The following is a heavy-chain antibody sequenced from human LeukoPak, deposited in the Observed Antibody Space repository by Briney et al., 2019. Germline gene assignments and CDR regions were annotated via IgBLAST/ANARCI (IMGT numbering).Heavy chain of an antibody. CDR2: IYWNDDK. D-gene: IGHD3-22*01. V-gene: IGHV2-5*01. Sequence: SGPTLLHPTPTLTLTCTFSGFSLSTSGVGVGWIRQPPGKALEWLALIYWNDDKRYSPSLKSRLTITKDTSKNQVVLTMTNMDPVDTAPYYCAHSRDNDTYYYDSSGVNWFDPWGQGTLVTVSS. CDR3: AHSRDNDTYYYDSSGVNWFDP. CDR1: GFSLSTSGVG. J-gene: IGHJ5*02.